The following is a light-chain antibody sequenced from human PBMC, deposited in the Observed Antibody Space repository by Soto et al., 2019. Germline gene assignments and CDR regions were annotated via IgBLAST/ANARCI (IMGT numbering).Light chain of an antibody. CDR3: QQYKNWPYT. V-gene: IGKV3-15*01. CDR1: QSVGSN. CDR2: DTS. Sequence: EIVMTQSPVALSVSPGERAALSCRASQSVGSNFAWYQQRPGQAPRVLIYDTSTRPTGVPARFSGSGSGTDFTLTISSLQSEDFAVYYCQQYKNWPYTFGQGNRLEIK. J-gene: IGKJ2*01.